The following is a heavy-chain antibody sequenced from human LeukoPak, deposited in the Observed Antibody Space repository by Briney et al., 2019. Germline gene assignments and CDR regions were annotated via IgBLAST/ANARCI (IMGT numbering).Heavy chain of an antibody. J-gene: IGHJ4*02. D-gene: IGHD6-13*01. CDR2: IYYSGST. V-gene: IGHV4-59*01. Sequence: SETLSLTCTVSGGSISGYYWSWIRQPPGKGLEWIGYIYYSGSTNYNPSLKSRVTISVDTSKNQFSLKLSSVTAADTAVYYCARGGFSSWPSFDYWGQGTLVTVSS. CDR3: ARGGFSSWPSFDY. CDR1: GGSISGYY.